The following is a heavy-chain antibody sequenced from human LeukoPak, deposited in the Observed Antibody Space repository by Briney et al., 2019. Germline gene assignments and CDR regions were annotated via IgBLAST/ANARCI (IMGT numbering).Heavy chain of an antibody. CDR3: ARQAYGLYDFWSVPFDP. Sequence: ASVKVSCKASGYTFTSYGINWVRQATGQGLEWMGWTNPNSGNTGYAQKFQGRVTITRNTSISTAYTELSSLRSEDTAVYYCARQAYGLYDFWSVPFDPWGQGTLVTVSS. D-gene: IGHD3-3*01. V-gene: IGHV1-8*03. CDR2: TNPNSGNT. J-gene: IGHJ5*02. CDR1: GYTFTSYG.